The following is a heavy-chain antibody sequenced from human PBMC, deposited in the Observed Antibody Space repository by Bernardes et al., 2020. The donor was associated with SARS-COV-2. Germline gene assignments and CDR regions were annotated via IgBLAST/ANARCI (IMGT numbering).Heavy chain of an antibody. D-gene: IGHD3-10*01. CDR2: IYYSGSI. V-gene: IGHV4-30-4*01. CDR1: GGSIISGDYY. J-gene: IGHJ3*02. Sequence: SETLSLTCTVSGGSIISGDYYWSWIRQPPGKGLEWIGHIYYSGSIYYNPSLKSRVTISVDTSKTQFSLKLSSVTAADAAVYYCARRGMGGAFDIWGQGTMVTVSS. CDR3: ARRGMGGAFDI.